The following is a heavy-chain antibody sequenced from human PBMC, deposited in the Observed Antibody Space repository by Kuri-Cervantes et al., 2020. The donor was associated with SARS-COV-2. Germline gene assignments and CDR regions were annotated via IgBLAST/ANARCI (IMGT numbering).Heavy chain of an antibody. CDR1: GYSFTSYW. CDR2: IDPSDSYT. J-gene: IGHJ3*02. D-gene: IGHD3-22*01. Sequence: GGSLRLSCKGSGYSFTSYWISWVRQMPGKGLEWMGRIDPSDSYTNYSPSFQGHVTISADKSISTAYLQWNSLKASDTAMYYCTSPRYYYDSSGDDHAFDIWGQGTMVTVSS. V-gene: IGHV5-10-1*01. CDR3: TSPRYYYDSSGDDHAFDI.